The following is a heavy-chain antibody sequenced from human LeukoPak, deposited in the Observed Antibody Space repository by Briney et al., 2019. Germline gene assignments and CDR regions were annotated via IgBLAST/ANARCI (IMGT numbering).Heavy chain of an antibody. J-gene: IGHJ4*02. CDR1: GFTLSSYG. V-gene: IGHV3-30*02. Sequence: SGGSLRLSCAASGFTLSSYGMRWVRQAPGKGLEWVAFIRYDGSNKYYADSVKGRFTISRDNSKNTLYLQMNSLRAEDTAVYYCAKVYYGADYYFDYWGQGTLVTVSS. CDR2: IRYDGSNK. CDR3: AKVYYGADYYFDY. D-gene: IGHD3-22*01.